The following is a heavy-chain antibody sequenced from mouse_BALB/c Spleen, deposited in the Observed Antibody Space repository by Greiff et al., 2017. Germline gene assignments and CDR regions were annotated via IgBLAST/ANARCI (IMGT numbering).Heavy chain of an antibody. Sequence: EVQLQQSGPSLVKPSQTLSLTCSVTGDSITSGYWNWIRKFPGNKLEYMGYISYSGSTYYNPSLKSRISITRDTSKNQYYLQLNSVTTEDTATYYCASPNMSPYWYFDVWGAGTTVTVSS. CDR2: ISYSGST. V-gene: IGHV3-8*02. CDR3: ASPNMSPYWYFDV. J-gene: IGHJ1*01. D-gene: IGHD2-3*01. CDR1: GDSITSGY.